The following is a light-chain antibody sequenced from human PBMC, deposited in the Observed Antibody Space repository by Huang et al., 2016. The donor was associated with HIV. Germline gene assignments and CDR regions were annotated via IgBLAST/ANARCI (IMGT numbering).Light chain of an antibody. CDR1: QSVFHSSNNNSY. CDR3: HQYYSSPQT. J-gene: IGKJ1*01. Sequence: DIVVTQSPASLALSLGERAAINCTSSQSVFHSSNNNSYLNCDQLKPGQSPHLLIYWASTRESGVPDRFRGSGSGTDFTLTITSLQAEDVAVYYCHQYYSSPQTFGQGTKVEV. CDR2: WAS. V-gene: IGKV4-1*01.